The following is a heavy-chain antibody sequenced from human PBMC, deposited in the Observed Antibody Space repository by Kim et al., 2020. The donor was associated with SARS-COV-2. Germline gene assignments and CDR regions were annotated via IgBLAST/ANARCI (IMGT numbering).Heavy chain of an antibody. CDR3: ARGPPIGGGDCYSH. V-gene: IGHV4-30-2*05. J-gene: IGHJ4*02. D-gene: IGHD2-21*02. Sequence: NPSLHGRVTISIDTSKNQFSLRLSSVTAADTAVYYCARGPPIGGGDCYSHWGQGTLVTVSS.